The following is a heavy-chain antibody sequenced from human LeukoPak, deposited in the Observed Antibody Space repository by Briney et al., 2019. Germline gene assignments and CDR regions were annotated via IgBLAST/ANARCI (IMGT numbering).Heavy chain of an antibody. D-gene: IGHD3/OR15-3a*01. J-gene: IGHJ4*02. CDR3: VRVEHYFLTAPTKNINY. CDR2: TRNKANSYTT. Sequence: PGGSLRLSCAASGFTFSDHYMDWVRQAPGKGLEWVGRTRNKANSYTTEYAASVKGRFTISRDDSKNSLYLQVNSLKTEDTAVYYCVRVEHYFLTAPTKNINYGGKEPLVTFP. CDR1: GFTFSDHY. V-gene: IGHV3-72*01.